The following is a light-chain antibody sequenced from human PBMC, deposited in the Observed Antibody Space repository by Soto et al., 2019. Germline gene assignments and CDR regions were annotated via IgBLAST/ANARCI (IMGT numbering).Light chain of an antibody. V-gene: IGKV3-20*01. CDR3: QQYGSSMYT. Sequence: DIVLTQSPGTLSLSPGERATLSCRASQSIGSNYLAWHQQKPGQAPRLLIFGASNRATGIPDRFSGSGSGTDFTLTISRLEPEDFAVYYCQQYGSSMYTFGQGTKLEIK. J-gene: IGKJ2*01. CDR1: QSIGSNY. CDR2: GAS.